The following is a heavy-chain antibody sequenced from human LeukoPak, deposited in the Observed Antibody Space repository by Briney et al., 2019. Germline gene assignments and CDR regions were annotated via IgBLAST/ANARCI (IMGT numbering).Heavy chain of an antibody. Sequence: GGSLRLSCAASGFTFSTYGMHWVRQAPGKGLEWVAVISYDGSNKYYADSVKGRFTISRDNSKNTLYLQMNSLRAEDTAVYYCAKDPERYSSSPGAFDIWGQGTMVTVSS. CDR1: GFTFSTYG. CDR2: ISYDGSNK. J-gene: IGHJ3*02. CDR3: AKDPERYSSSPGAFDI. D-gene: IGHD6-6*01. V-gene: IGHV3-30*18.